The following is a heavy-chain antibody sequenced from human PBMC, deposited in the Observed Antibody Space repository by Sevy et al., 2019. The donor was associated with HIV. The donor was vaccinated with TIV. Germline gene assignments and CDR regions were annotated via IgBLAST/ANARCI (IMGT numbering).Heavy chain of an antibody. CDR1: GITFSSHA. CDR3: ARADYGDYSGEFDS. CDR2: ISYDGSNK. Sequence: GGSLRLSCAASGITFSSHAMHWVRQAPGKGLEWVTIISYDGSNKYYADSVKGRFPISRDNSKNTLYLQMNSLRAEDTAVYYCARADYGDYSGEFDSWGQGTLVTVSS. D-gene: IGHD4-17*01. J-gene: IGHJ4*02. V-gene: IGHV3-30-3*01.